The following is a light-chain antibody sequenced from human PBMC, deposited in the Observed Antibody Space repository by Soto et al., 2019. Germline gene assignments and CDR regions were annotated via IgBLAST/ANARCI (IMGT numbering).Light chain of an antibody. J-gene: IGKJ3*01. CDR1: QDISNY. Sequence: DIQMTQSPSSLSASVGDRVSITCRASQDISNYLAWYQQRPGKVPKLLVYAASTLPSGVPSRFSGSGSGTDFTLTISSLQPEDVATYYCQKYNSIPPFTFGPGTKVDIK. V-gene: IGKV1-27*01. CDR3: QKYNSIPPFT. CDR2: AAS.